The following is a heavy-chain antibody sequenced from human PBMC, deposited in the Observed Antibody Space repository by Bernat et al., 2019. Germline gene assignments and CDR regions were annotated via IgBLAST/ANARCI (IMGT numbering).Heavy chain of an antibody. V-gene: IGHV3-23*01. CDR3: AVALGYSYAGSN. CDR2: ISGSGGST. CDR1: GFTFSSYA. J-gene: IGHJ4*02. Sequence: EVQLLESGGGLVQPGGSLRLSCAASGFTFSSYAMSWVRQAPGKGLEWVSAISGSGGSTYYADSVKGRFTISRDNSKNTLYLQMNSLRAEDTAVYYCAVALGYSYAGSNWGQGTLVTVSS. D-gene: IGHD5-18*01.